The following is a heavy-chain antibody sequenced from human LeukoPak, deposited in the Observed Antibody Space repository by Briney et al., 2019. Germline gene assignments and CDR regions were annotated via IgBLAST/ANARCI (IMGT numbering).Heavy chain of an antibody. CDR1: GGSFSGYY. Sequence: PSETLSLTCAVYGGSFSGYYWRWNRQPQGKGGEWIGEINNSGRNNYNPSLKRRVTITVDTSKNPFSLKLSSVTAADTAVYYCARGMTTLWRYYYYYMDVWGKGTTVTVSS. J-gene: IGHJ6*03. CDR2: INNSGRN. V-gene: IGHV4-34*01. D-gene: IGHD4-11*01. CDR3: ARGMTTLWRYYYYYMDV.